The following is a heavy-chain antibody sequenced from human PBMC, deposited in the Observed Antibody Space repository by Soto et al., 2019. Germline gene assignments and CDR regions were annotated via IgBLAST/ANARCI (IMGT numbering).Heavy chain of an antibody. V-gene: IGHV3-7*01. J-gene: IGHJ6*02. D-gene: IGHD3-16*01. Sequence: PEGSLRLSCAASGFMFSTYLMSWVRQAPGKGLERGANIKEGGNEKFYVDSVKGRFTISRDNAKKSLFLQMNSLRPEDTAVYYCVGALTYEVPYYYYGMDVWGQGTTVTVSS. CDR2: IKEGGNEK. CDR3: VGALTYEVPYYYYGMDV. CDR1: GFMFSTYL.